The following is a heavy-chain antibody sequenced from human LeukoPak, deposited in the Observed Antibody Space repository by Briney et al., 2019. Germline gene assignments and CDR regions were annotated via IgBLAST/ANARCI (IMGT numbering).Heavy chain of an antibody. CDR1: GYTFTDYC. J-gene: IGHJ4*02. V-gene: IGHV1-2*06. Sequence: GASVKVSCKTSGYTFTDYCLYWVRQAPGQGPEWMGRISPDNGVTKIAQKFQGRVTMTRDTSINTIYMELGRLTGDDTAVYYCARKTTALDYWGQGTQISV. CDR2: ISPDNGVT. D-gene: IGHD4-17*01. CDR3: ARKTTALDY.